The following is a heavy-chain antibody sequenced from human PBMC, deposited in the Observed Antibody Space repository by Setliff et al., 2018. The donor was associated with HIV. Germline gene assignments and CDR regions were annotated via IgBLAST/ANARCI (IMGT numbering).Heavy chain of an antibody. V-gene: IGHV4-61*02. CDR2: IYTSGSS. D-gene: IGHD5-18*01. CDR1: GGSISSGGYF. Sequence: LSLTCTVSGGSISSGGYFWSWIRQPAGKGLEWIGRIYTSGSSNYNPSLKSRVTISVDTSKNQFSLRLSSVTAADTAVYYCARGQLWSPYYFDYWGQGTLVTVS. J-gene: IGHJ4*02. CDR3: ARGQLWSPYYFDY.